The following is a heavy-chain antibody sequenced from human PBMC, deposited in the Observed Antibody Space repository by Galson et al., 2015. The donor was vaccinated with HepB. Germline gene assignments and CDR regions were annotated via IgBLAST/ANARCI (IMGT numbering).Heavy chain of an antibody. D-gene: IGHD2-2*01. V-gene: IGHV3-33*01. CDR3: ARERGVVVEDYWFDP. J-gene: IGHJ5*02. CDR1: GFTFSSYG. Sequence: SLRLSCAASGFTFSSYGMHWVRQAPGKGLEWVAVIWYDGSNKYYADSVKGRFTISRDNSKNTLYLQMNSLRAEDTAVYYCARERGVVVEDYWFDPWGQGTLVTVSS. CDR2: IWYDGSNK.